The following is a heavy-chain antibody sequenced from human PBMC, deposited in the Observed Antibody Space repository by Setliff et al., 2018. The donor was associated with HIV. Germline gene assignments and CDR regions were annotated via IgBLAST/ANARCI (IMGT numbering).Heavy chain of an antibody. CDR1: GFIFNDYW. J-gene: IGHJ6*02. V-gene: IGHV3-7*01. CDR2: IKKDGSEK. Sequence: PGGSLRLSCAASGFIFNDYWMSWVRQAPGKGLEWVANIKKDGSEKYYVDSVKGRFTISRDNVKNSLYLQMSSLRDEDTAVYYCARDSYCSYGSCYVKKSYYTMDVWGQGTTVTVSS. D-gene: IGHD2-15*01. CDR3: ARDSYCSYGSCYVKKSYYTMDV.